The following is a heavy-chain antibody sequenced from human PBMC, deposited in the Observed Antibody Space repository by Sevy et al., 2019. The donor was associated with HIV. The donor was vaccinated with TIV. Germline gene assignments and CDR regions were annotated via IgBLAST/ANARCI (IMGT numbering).Heavy chain of an antibody. CDR3: ARHVYYYDSSSFYSIDS. CDR1: GYSFTKFW. V-gene: IGHV5-51*01. Sequence: GESLKISCKGSGYSFTKFWIGWARQMPGKGLEWMGIIYPGESNTRYSPSFQGQVTISAAKSISTAYLQWSGLKASDPAMYYCARHVYYYDSSSFYSIDSWGQGTPVTVSS. CDR2: IYPGESNT. J-gene: IGHJ4*02. D-gene: IGHD3-22*01.